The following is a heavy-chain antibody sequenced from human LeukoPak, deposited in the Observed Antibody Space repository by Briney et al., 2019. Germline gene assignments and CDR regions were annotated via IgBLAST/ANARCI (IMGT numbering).Heavy chain of an antibody. CDR1: GFTFTTYW. D-gene: IGHD6-19*01. CDR3: ARVRLGSLDY. Sequence: GGSLRLSCAASGFTFTTYWMTWVRQAPGKGLEWVASIKQDGSEKYYVDSVKGRFTISRDNAKNSLYLQMNSLRAEDTAVYYCARVRLGSLDYWGQGTLVTVSS. J-gene: IGHJ4*02. CDR2: IKQDGSEK. V-gene: IGHV3-7*05.